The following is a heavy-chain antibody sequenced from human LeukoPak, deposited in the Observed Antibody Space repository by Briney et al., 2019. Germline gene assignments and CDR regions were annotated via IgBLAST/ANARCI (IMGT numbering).Heavy chain of an antibody. CDR1: GFTFSSYA. CDR3: ARDGGTRLKYSFGYGDF. CDR2: ISYDGSNK. D-gene: IGHD3-22*01. V-gene: IGHV3-30*04. J-gene: IGHJ4*01. Sequence: PGGSLRLSCAASGFTFSSYAIHWVRQAPGKGLEWVAIISYDGSNKYYADSVKGRFTISRDNSKNTLYLQMNSLRAEDTAVYYCARDGGTRLKYSFGYGDFWGQGTLVTVSS.